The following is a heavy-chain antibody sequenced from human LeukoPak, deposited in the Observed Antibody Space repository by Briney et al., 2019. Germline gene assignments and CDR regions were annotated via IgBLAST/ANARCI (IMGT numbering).Heavy chain of an antibody. Sequence: SVKVSCKASVGTFSSYAISWVRQAPGQGLEWMGRIIPIFGIANYAQKFQGRVTITADKSTSTAYMELSSLRSEDTAVYYCARDEGIAVAGVFDYWGQGTLVTVSS. J-gene: IGHJ4*02. CDR2: IIPIFGIA. D-gene: IGHD6-19*01. V-gene: IGHV1-69*04. CDR1: VGTFSSYA. CDR3: ARDEGIAVAGVFDY.